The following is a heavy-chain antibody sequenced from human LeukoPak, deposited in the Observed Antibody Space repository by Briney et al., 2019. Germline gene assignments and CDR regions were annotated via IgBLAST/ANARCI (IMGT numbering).Heavy chain of an antibody. J-gene: IGHJ4*02. CDR3: ARETGGNSGLSFDY. V-gene: IGHV4-59*01. CDR2: IHSTGIT. Sequence: PSETLSLTCTVSGAFISSSFWTWLRQSPGRGLGWIGYIHSTGITDYNPSLKSRVTISVDTSTRQFSLNLTSVTAADSAVYYCARETGGNSGLSFDYWGQGTLVTVSS. D-gene: IGHD4-23*01. CDR1: GAFISSSF.